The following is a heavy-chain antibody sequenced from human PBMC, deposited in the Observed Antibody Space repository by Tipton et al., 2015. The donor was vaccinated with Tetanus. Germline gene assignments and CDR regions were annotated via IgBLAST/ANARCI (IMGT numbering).Heavy chain of an antibody. J-gene: IGHJ4*02. D-gene: IGHD6-19*01. V-gene: IGHV3-74*01. CDR1: GLAFSSYW. Sequence: SLRLSCAASGLAFSSYWMHWVRQAPGKGLVWVSHINSDGSSTNYADSVKGRFTISRDNAKNTLYLQMNSLRAADTAVYYCARNTVAGTVTFDYWGQGTLVTVSS. CDR3: ARNTVAGTVTFDY. CDR2: INSDGSST.